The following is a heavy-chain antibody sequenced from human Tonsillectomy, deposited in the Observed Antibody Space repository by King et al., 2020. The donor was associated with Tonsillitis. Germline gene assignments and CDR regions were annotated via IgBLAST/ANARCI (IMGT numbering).Heavy chain of an antibody. CDR1: GGSISSSSDY. J-gene: IGHJ4*02. CDR3: ARQSWELGRDICDY. CDR2: IYYSGST. V-gene: IGHV4-39*01. D-gene: IGHD1-26*01. Sequence: LQLQESGPGLVKPSETLSLTCTVSGGSISSSSDYWGWIRQPPGKGLEWIGSIYYSGSTHYNPSLKSRVTISVDTSKNQFSLKLSSVTAADTAVYYCARQSWELGRDICDYWGQGTLVTVSS.